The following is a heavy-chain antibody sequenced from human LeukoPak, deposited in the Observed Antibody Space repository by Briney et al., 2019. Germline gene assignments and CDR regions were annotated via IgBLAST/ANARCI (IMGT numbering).Heavy chain of an antibody. V-gene: IGHV1-8*03. CDR2: INPNNGNL. D-gene: IGHD3-9*01. J-gene: IGHJ6*03. CDR3: ARDKGGYDILTGYYNYYYYYMDV. CDR1: GYTFGSDD. Sequence: GASVKVSCKASGYTFGSDDINWVRQATGQGLEWMGWINPNNGNLGYAQKFQGRVTITRNTPISTAYMELSSLTSEDTAVYYCARDKGGYDILTGYYNYYYYYMDVWGKGTTVTISS.